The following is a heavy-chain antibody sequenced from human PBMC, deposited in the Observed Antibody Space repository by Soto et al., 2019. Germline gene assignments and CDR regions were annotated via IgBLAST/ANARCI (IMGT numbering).Heavy chain of an antibody. CDR2: IIPILGIA. CDR3: ARRRGYRIDY. CDR1: GGTFSSYT. V-gene: IGHV1-69*02. J-gene: IGHJ4*02. D-gene: IGHD5-12*01. Sequence: QVQLVQSGAEVKKPGSSVKVSCKASGGTFSSYTISWVRQAPGQGLEWMGRIIPILGIANYAKKFQGRVTITADKSTSTAYMELSSLRSEDTAVYYCARRRGYRIDYWGQGTLVTVSS.